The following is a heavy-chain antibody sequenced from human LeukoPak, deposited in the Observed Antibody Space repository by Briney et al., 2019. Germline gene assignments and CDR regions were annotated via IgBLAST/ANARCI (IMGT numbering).Heavy chain of an antibody. D-gene: IGHD2-8*01. J-gene: IGHJ3*01. V-gene: IGHV1-69*05. CDR2: IIPIFGTT. CDR1: GDSLCIYS. CDR3: ARDLYCTLGVCFSPGAFDL. Sequence: SVKVSSKSSGDSLCIYSFSGVRPAPGQGLEWMGVIIPIFGTTKYAQKFQGRVTISTDESTSTAYMELSSLRSEDTAIYYCARDLYCTLGVCFSPGAFDLWGQGTMVTVSS.